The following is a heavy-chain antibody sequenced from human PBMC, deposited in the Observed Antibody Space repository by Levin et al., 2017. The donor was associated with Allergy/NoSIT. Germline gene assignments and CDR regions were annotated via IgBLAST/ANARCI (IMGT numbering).Heavy chain of an antibody. V-gene: IGHV1-2*02. J-gene: IGHJ4*02. D-gene: IGHD1-1*01. CDR3: AKGGAFNWNDDFNY. CDR2: INPNSGGT. Sequence: GESLKISCKTSGYTFTGYYMHWVRQAPGQGLEWMGWINPNSGGTNYAQKFQDRVTMTRDTSISTAYMELSRLRSDDTAVYYCAKGGAFNWNDDFNYWGEGTLVTVSS. CDR1: GYTFTGYY.